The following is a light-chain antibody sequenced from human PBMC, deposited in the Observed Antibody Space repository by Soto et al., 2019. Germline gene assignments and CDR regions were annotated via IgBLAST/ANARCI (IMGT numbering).Light chain of an antibody. CDR3: MQGTHWPIT. V-gene: IGKV2-30*02. Sequence: DVVMTQSPLSLSVTLGQPASISCRSSQSLVHSDGNTYLNWFHQRPGQSPRRLIYKVSNRDSGVPDRFSGSGSGTDFALKISRVEAEDVGVYYCMQGTHWPITFGQGTRLEIK. J-gene: IGKJ5*01. CDR1: QSLVHSDGNTY. CDR2: KVS.